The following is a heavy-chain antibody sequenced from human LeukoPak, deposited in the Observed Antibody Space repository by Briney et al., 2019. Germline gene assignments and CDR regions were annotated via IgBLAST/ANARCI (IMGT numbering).Heavy chain of an antibody. J-gene: IGHJ4*02. Sequence: GGSLRLSCAASGFTFSSSGMHWVRQAPGKGLEWVAFIRHDGSYKYYADSVKGRFTISRDNSGNTLNPQMNSLRAEDTAVHYCAKGGSSWYPDYWGQGTLVTVSS. CDR2: IRHDGSYK. CDR1: GFTFSSSG. V-gene: IGHV3-30*02. D-gene: IGHD6-13*01. CDR3: AKGGSSWYPDY.